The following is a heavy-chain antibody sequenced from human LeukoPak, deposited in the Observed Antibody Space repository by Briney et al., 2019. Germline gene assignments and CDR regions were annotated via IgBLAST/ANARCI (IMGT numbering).Heavy chain of an antibody. Sequence: GESLKISCQASGYNFKTTWIGWLRRVPGKGLGGMGVIYPDNSNTKYSPSFRGHVTISADKSTGTTSLHWSSPATSDSAIYYCATGTGPAGNEDYFDYWGQGTLVTVSS. CDR2: IYPDNSNT. V-gene: IGHV5-51*01. D-gene: IGHD2-2*01. CDR1: GYNFKTTW. J-gene: IGHJ4*02. CDR3: ATGTGPAGNEDYFDY.